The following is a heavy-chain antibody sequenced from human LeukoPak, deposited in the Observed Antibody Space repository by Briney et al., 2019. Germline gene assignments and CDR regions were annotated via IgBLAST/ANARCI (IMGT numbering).Heavy chain of an antibody. D-gene: IGHD2-8*01. V-gene: IGHV3-23*01. Sequence: GGSLRLSCTGSGFPFNMFGIHWVRQAPGQGLDWVSGLSRGGGSTNYADSVKGRFTISRDYSKNMVFLQMNSLRPEDTAVYYCAKAQRIRHCSEGVCMEGYYFDYWGQGSLVTVSS. CDR1: GFPFNMFG. J-gene: IGHJ4*02. CDR3: AKAQRIRHCSEGVCMEGYYFDY. CDR2: LSRGGGST.